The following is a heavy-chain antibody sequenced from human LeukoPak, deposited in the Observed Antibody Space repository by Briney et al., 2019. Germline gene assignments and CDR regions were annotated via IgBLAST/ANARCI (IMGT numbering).Heavy chain of an antibody. CDR2: IIPIFGTA. J-gene: IGHJ6*03. D-gene: IGHD6-6*01. CDR3: ARVAFIAARLPYYYYMDV. V-gene: IGHV1-69*05. CDR1: GGTCSSYA. Sequence: SVKVSCKASGGTCSSYAISWVRQAPGQGLEWMGGIIPIFGTANYAQKFQGRVTITTDESTSTAYMELSSLRSEDTAVYYCARVAFIAARLPYYYYMDVWGKGTTVTVSS.